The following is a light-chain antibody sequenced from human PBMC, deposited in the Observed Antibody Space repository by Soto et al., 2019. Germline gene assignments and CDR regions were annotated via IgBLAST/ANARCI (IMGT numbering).Light chain of an antibody. J-gene: IGKJ1*01. V-gene: IGKV1-39*01. CDR2: AAS. CDR1: QTIGNY. CDR3: QQNFNYPRT. Sequence: DIQMTQSPASLSASVGDRVTITCRASQTIGNYLNWYQQKPGKAPTVLIYAASTLQSGVPSRFSGSGSGTDFTLTISSLQPEDFATYYCQQNFNYPRTFGQGTKVDIK.